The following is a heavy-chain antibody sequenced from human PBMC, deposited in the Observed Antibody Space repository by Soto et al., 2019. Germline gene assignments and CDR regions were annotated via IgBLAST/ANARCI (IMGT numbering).Heavy chain of an antibody. D-gene: IGHD6-13*01. V-gene: IGHV4-59*01. Sequence: ASETLSLTCTVSGGSMRNYFWTWIRQPPGKGLEWIGYIHYSGTTSFFPSYNPSLRSRVTISEDTSKNQFSLKLLSVTTADTAVXFCAAGEASSRNLAPYYLDFWGQGTLVTVSS. CDR2: IHYSGTT. J-gene: IGHJ4*02. CDR1: GGSMRNYF. CDR3: AAGEASSRNLAPYYLDF.